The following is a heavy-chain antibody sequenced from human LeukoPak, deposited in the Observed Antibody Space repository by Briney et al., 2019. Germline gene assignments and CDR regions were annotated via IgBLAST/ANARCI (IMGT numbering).Heavy chain of an antibody. D-gene: IGHD2-21*02. CDR1: GYSFTSYW. Sequence: GESLKISCKGSGYSFTSYWIAWVRQMPGKGLEWMGIIYPGDSDTRYSPSFQGQVTISADKSISTAYLQWSSLKASDTAMYYCARRVVGVVVTAINWFDPWGQGTLVTVSS. CDR2: IYPGDSDT. CDR3: ARRVVGVVVTAINWFDP. J-gene: IGHJ5*02. V-gene: IGHV5-51*01.